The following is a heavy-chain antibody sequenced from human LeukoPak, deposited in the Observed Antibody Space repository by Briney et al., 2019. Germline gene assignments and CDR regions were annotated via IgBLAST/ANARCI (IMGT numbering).Heavy chain of an antibody. CDR3: ARGYCSGGSCYLDP. V-gene: IGHV4-34*01. CDR1: GGSFSGYY. Sequence: SETLSLTCAVYGGSFSGYYWSWIRQPPGKGLEWIGEINHSGSTNYNPSLKSRVTISVDTPKNQFSLKLSSVTAADTAVYYFARGYCSGGSCYLDPWGQGTTVTVSS. CDR2: INHSGST. D-gene: IGHD2-15*01. J-gene: IGHJ6*02.